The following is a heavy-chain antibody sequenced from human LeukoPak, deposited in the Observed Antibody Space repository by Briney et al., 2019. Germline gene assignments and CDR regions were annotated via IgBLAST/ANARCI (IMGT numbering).Heavy chain of an antibody. CDR1: GYTFNNYW. CDR2: IYPGDSDT. Sequence: HGESLKISCQGSGYTFNNYWIGWVRQMPGKGLEWMGIIYPGDSDTTYNPSFQGQVTFAADKSISTAYLQWSSLKASDTAIYYCARVGVRGVNGRAYFDYWGQGTLVTVSS. CDR3: ARVGVRGVNGRAYFDY. J-gene: IGHJ4*02. V-gene: IGHV5-51*01. D-gene: IGHD3-10*01.